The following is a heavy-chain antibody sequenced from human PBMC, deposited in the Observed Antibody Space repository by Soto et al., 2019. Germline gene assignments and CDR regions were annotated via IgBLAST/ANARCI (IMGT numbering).Heavy chain of an antibody. J-gene: IGHJ4*02. CDR2: IYSDDDK. CDR3: AHIVVAGLGYYFDY. CDR1: GFSLSSTRMA. Sequence: QITLKESGPTLVKPTQTLTLTCTFSGFSLSSTRMAVGWIRQPPGKALEWLALIYSDDDKRYSPFLKSRLTISNYTXXNQVVLTMSNMDPVDTARYYCAHIVVAGLGYYFDYWGQGTLVTGSS. V-gene: IGHV2-5*02. D-gene: IGHD6-19*01.